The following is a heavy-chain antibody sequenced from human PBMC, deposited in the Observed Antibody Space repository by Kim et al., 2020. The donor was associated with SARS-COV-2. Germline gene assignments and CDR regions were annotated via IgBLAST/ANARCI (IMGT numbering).Heavy chain of an antibody. D-gene: IGHD5-12*01. V-gene: IGHV1-46*01. Sequence: AQKFQGRVNMTRDTSTSTVYMELSSLRSEDTAVYYCARGIVATTDYFDYWGQGTLVTVSS. J-gene: IGHJ4*02. CDR3: ARGIVATTDYFDY.